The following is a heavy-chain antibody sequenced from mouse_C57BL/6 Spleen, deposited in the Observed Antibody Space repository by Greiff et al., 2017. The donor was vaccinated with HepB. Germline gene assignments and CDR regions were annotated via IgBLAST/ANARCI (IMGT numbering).Heavy chain of an antibody. CDR1: GFSLTSYG. CDR3: AKGDYDYYAMDY. Sequence: VQLQESGPGLVAPSQSLSITCTVSGFSLTSYGVSWVRQPPGKGLEWLGVIRGDGSTNYHSALISRLSISKDNSKSQVFLKLNSLQTDDTDTYYSAKGDYDYYAMDYWGQGTSVTVSS. D-gene: IGHD1-1*02. CDR2: IRGDGST. J-gene: IGHJ4*01. V-gene: IGHV2-3*01.